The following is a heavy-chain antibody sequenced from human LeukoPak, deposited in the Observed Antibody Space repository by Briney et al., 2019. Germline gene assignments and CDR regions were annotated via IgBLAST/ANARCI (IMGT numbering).Heavy chain of an antibody. V-gene: IGHV4-34*01. CDR3: TKSDGYGLIRI. Sequence: SETLSLTFAVYGGSFSGHYWTWIRQPPGKGLEWIGNIYYTGNTYYNASLKSRVTISVDTSKNQFSLKVISMTAADTAVYYCTKSDGYGLIRICGRGTMVTVSS. D-gene: IGHD3-10*01. CDR1: GGSFSGHY. CDR2: IYYTGNT. J-gene: IGHJ3*02.